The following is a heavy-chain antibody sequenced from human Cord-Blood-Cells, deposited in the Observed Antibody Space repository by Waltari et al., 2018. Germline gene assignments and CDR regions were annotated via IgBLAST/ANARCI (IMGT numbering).Heavy chain of an antibody. CDR2: IYYSGST. J-gene: IGHJ4*02. CDR3: ARDRYSSGTFDY. V-gene: IGHV4-59*01. Sequence: QVQLQESGPGLVKPSETLSLTCTVSGGSISSYYWSWIRRPPGKGLEWVGYIYYSGSTNYTPSLKGRVTISVDTSKNQFSRKLSSVTAADTAVYYCARDRYSSGTFDYWGQGTLVTVSS. D-gene: IGHD3-22*01. CDR1: GGSISSYY.